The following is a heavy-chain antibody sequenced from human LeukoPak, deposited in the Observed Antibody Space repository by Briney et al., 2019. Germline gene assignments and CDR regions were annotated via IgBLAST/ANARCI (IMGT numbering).Heavy chain of an antibody. J-gene: IGHJ6*03. D-gene: IGHD5-24*01. CDR2: ISSSGSTI. Sequence: GGSLRLSCAASGFTFSDYYMSWIRQAPGKGLEWVSYISSSGSTIYYADSVKGRFTISRDNAKNSLYLQMNSLRAEDTVVYYCARDCLATSYYYYYMDVWGKGTTVTVSS. V-gene: IGHV3-11*04. CDR1: GFTFSDYY. CDR3: ARDCLATSYYYYYMDV.